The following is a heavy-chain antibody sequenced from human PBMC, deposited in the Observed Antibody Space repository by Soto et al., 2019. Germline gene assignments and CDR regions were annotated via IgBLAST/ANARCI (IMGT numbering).Heavy chain of an antibody. J-gene: IGHJ3*02. CDR3: TRIPPNGYCSSSSCSAFDI. CDR1: GFTFGDYA. V-gene: IGHV3-49*03. Sequence: EVQLVESGGGLVQPGRSLRLSCSASGFTFGDYALSWFRQATGKGLEWVGFITSKRYGGTTESAASVKGRFSISRDDSKRIAYLQMNSLKNEDTAVYYCTRIPPNGYCSSSSCSAFDIGGQGTMVTVSS. CDR2: ITSKRYGGTT. D-gene: IGHD2-2*01.